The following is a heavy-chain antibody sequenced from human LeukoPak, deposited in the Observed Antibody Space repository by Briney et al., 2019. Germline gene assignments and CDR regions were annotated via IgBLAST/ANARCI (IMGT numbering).Heavy chain of an antibody. V-gene: IGHV3-7*01. J-gene: IGHJ6*02. Sequence: PGGSLRLSCAASGFSFSTYWMNWVRQTPGKGLEWVATIKQDGSEKYYVDSVKGRFTISRDNAKNSLYLQMNSLRAEDTAVYYCATARYYYGMDVWGQGTTVTVSS. CDR1: GFSFSTYW. CDR3: ATARYYYGMDV. CDR2: IKQDGSEK.